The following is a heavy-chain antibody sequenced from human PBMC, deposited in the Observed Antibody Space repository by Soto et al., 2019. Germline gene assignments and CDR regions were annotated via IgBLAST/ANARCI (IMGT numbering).Heavy chain of an antibody. D-gene: IGHD3-22*01. V-gene: IGHV3-30-3*01. CDR1: GFTFSSYA. J-gene: IGHJ5*02. CDR2: ISYDGSNK. CDR3: ARGGYYDSSGYPNWFDP. Sequence: QVQLVESGGGVVQPGRSLRLSCAASGFTFSSYAMHWVRQAPGKGLEWVAVISYDGSNKYYADSVKGRFTISRDNSKNTLYLQMNSRRAEDTAVCYCARGGYYDSSGYPNWFDPWGQGTLVTVSS.